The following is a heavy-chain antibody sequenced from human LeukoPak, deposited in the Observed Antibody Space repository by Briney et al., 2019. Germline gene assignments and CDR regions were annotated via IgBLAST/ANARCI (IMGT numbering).Heavy chain of an antibody. D-gene: IGHD2-2*01. CDR2: ISWNSGSI. V-gene: IGHV3-9*01. J-gene: IGHJ5*02. CDR3: AKDPPYCSSTSCRDPNWFDP. Sequence: GGSLRLSCAASGFTFDDYAMHWVRQAPGKGLEWVSGISWNSGSIGYADSVKGRFTISRDNSKNTLYLQMNSLRAEDTAVYYCAKDPPYCSSTSCRDPNWFDPWGQGTLVTVSS. CDR1: GFTFDDYA.